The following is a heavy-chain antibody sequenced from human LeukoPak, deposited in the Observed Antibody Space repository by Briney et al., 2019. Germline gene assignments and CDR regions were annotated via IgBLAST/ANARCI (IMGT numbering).Heavy chain of an antibody. D-gene: IGHD3-10*01. J-gene: IGHJ4*02. CDR3: ARDTAGVVRGVAHFDY. CDR2: IYTSGST. V-gene: IGHV4-4*07. Sequence: NTSETLSLTCTVSGGSFSTYYWSWIRQPAGKGLEWIGRIYTSGSTNYNPSLKSRVTMSVDTSKNQFSLKLSSVTAADTAVYYCARDTAGVVRGVAHFDYWGQGTLVTVSS. CDR1: GGSFSTYY.